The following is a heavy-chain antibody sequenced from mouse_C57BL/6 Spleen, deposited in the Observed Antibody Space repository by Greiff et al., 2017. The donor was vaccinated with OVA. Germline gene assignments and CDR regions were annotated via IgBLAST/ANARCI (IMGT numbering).Heavy chain of an antibody. CDR1: GYTFTSYW. Sequence: QVQLQQPGAELVRPGSSVKLSCKASGYTFTSYWMHWVKQRPIQGLEWIGNIDPSDSETHYNQKFKDKATLTVDKSYSTAYMQLSSLTSEDSSVYYCARGGITTVVEDYWGQGTTLTVSS. J-gene: IGHJ2*01. CDR3: ARGGITTVVEDY. CDR2: IDPSDSET. V-gene: IGHV1-52*01. D-gene: IGHD1-1*01.